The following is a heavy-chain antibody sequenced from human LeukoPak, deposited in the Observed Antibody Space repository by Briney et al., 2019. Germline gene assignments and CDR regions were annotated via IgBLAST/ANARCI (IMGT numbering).Heavy chain of an antibody. J-gene: IGHJ5*02. D-gene: IGHD3-10*01. V-gene: IGHV2-5*02. CDR3: AHRLYASGSVGP. CDR1: GFSLRTRGVG. Sequence: SGPTLVHPPPTLTLTCTFSGFSLRTRGVGVGWIRQPPGKALEWLAHLYSDDDKRYSPSLKSRLTITKDTSKNQVVLTMTNMDPVDTATYYCAHRLYASGSVGPWGQGTLVTVSS. CDR2: LYSDDDK.